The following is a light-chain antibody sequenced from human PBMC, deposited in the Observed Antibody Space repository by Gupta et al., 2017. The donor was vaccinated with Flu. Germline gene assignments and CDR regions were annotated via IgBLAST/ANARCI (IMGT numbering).Light chain of an antibody. Sequence: SPSTLSASVGDRVTITCRASQSISSWLAWYQQKPGKAPKVLIYKASSLESGVPSRFSGSGSGTEFTLTISRLQPDDFATYYCQQYDTNWTFGQGTKVEIK. CDR1: QSISSW. CDR2: KAS. J-gene: IGKJ1*01. V-gene: IGKV1-5*03. CDR3: QQYDTNWT.